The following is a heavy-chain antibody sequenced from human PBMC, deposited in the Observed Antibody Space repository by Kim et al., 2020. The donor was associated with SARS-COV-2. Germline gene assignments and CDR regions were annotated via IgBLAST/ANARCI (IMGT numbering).Heavy chain of an antibody. D-gene: IGHD3-10*01. J-gene: IGHJ6*02. Sequence: SVKVSCKASGGTFSSYTISWVRQAPGQGLEWMGRIIPILGIANYAQKFQGRVTITADKSTSTAYMELSSLRSEDTAVYYCASTLHPPQDTLPEDVQSFGESQYAGGMDVWGQGTTVTVSS. CDR3: ASTLHPPQDTLPEDVQSFGESQYAGGMDV. CDR2: IIPILGIA. CDR1: GGTFSSYT. V-gene: IGHV1-69*02.